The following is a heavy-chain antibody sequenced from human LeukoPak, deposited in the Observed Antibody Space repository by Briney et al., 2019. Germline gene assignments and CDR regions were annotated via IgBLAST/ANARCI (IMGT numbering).Heavy chain of an antibody. CDR2: IYTTGGT. CDR3: VRRQEGHDY. J-gene: IGHJ4*02. CDR1: GVYIAKTFYY. V-gene: IGHV4-61*02. Sequence: SETLSLTCTVSGVYIAKTFYYWSWLRQPAGKGLEWIGRIYTTGGTDYNPSLKSRVTISLDTAKNQFSLKMASVSAADTAVYYCVRRQEGHDYWGQGTLVTVSS.